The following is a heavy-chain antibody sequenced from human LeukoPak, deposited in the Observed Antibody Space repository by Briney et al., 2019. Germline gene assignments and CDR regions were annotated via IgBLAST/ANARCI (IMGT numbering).Heavy chain of an antibody. CDR1: GYIFTSYA. CDR2: INAGNGKA. Sequence: ASVKVSCKASGYIFTSYAIHWVRQAPGQRLEWMGWINAGNGKANYSQKFRGRVTLTRDTSARTAYMELSSLRSADTAVYYCARGYYDLLTGHVVTYYFDYWGQGTLVTVSS. D-gene: IGHD3-9*01. J-gene: IGHJ4*02. V-gene: IGHV1-3*01. CDR3: ARGYYDLLTGHVVTYYFDY.